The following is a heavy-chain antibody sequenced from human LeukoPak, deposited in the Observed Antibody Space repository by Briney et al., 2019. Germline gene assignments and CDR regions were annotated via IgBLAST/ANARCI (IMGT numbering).Heavy chain of an antibody. CDR3: AKDTYYDILTGYRYTEYFQH. V-gene: IGHV3-23*01. Sequence: GGSLRLSCAASGFTFSSYAMSWVRPAPGKGVGWVSAISGSGGSTYYADSVKGRFTISRDNSKNTLYLQMNSLRAEDTAVYYCAKDTYYDILTGYRYTEYFQHWGQGTLVTVSS. D-gene: IGHD3-9*01. CDR1: GFTFSSYA. CDR2: ISGSGGST. J-gene: IGHJ1*01.